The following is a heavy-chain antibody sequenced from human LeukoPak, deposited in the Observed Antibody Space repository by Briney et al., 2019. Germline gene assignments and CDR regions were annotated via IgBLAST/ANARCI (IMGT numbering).Heavy chain of an antibody. Sequence: GGSPRLSCAASGFTFSSYGMPWVRQAPGKGLEWVAIISYDGSIKYYTDSVKGRFTISRDNSKNTLYLQMNSLRAEDTAVYYCAKGAVAGNYFDYWGQGTLVTVSS. D-gene: IGHD6-19*01. CDR3: AKGAVAGNYFDY. CDR1: GFTFSSYG. V-gene: IGHV3-30*18. CDR2: ISYDGSIK. J-gene: IGHJ4*02.